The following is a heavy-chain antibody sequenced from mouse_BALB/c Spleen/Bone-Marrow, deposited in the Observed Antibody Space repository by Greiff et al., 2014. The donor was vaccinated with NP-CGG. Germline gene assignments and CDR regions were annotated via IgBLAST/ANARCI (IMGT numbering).Heavy chain of an antibody. D-gene: IGHD1-1*02. V-gene: IGHV1-87*01. J-gene: IGHJ2*01. CDR2: IYLGDGDT. Sequence: SGAELARPGASVKLSCKASGYTFTSYWMQWVKQRPGQGLEWIGAIYLGDGDTRYTQKFKGKATLTADKSSSTAYMQLSSLASEDSAVYYCASQGDYGSFDYWGQGTTLTVSS. CDR3: ASQGDYGSFDY. CDR1: GYTFTSYW.